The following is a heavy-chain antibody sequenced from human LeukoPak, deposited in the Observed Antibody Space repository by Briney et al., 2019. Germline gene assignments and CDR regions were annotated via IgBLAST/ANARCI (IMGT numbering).Heavy chain of an antibody. CDR3: ARDLSFDWFPYYFDY. J-gene: IGHJ4*02. CDR2: IYHSGST. Sequence: SETLSLTCTVSGGSISSGGYYWSWIRQPPGKGLEWIGYIYHSGSTYYNPSLKSRVTISVDTSKNQFSLKVSSVTAADTAIYYCARDLSFDWFPYYFDYRGQGILVTVSS. D-gene: IGHD3-9*01. CDR1: GGSISSGGYY. V-gene: IGHV4-30-2*01.